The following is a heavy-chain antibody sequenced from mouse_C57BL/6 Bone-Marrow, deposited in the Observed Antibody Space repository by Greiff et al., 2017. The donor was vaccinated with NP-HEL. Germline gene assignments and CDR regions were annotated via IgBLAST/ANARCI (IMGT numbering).Heavy chain of an antibody. J-gene: IGHJ1*03. V-gene: IGHV1-5*01. Sequence: VQLQQSGTVLARPGASVKMSCKTSGYTFTSYWMHWVKQRPGQGLEWIGAIYPGNSDTSYNQKFKGKAKLTAVTSASIAYMELSSLTNEDSAVYYCTRNYGSSYWYFDVWGTGTTVTVSS. CDR3: TRNYGSSYWYFDV. CDR1: GYTFTSYW. D-gene: IGHD1-1*01. CDR2: IYPGNSDT.